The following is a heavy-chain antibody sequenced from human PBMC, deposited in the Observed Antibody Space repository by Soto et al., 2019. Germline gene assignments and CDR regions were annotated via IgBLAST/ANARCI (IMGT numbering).Heavy chain of an antibody. CDR3: SRIVDSVSYYGWFDP. CDR2: IYHSGST. CDR1: GGSISSSNW. J-gene: IGHJ5*02. Sequence: SETLSLTCAVSGGSISSSNWWSWVRQPPGKGLEWSGEIYHSGSTTYNQSLKSRVTIAVDKSKNKFSLKLSSVAAAEAAVEYCSRIVDSVSYYGWFDPWGQGTLVTVSS. V-gene: IGHV4-4*02. D-gene: IGHD1-26*01.